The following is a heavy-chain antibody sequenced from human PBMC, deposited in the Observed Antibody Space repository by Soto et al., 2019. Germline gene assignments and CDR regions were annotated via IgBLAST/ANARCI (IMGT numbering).Heavy chain of an antibody. CDR1: GGSITSHY. V-gene: IGHV4-59*08. CDR3: ARQGFGQLHGLVDV. J-gene: IGHJ6*02. D-gene: IGHD3-10*01. Sequence: QVQLQESGPGLVKPSETLSLTCSVSGGSITSHYCSWFRQPPGKGLEWIGYIHHSGSTSYNPSLKSRVTMSVDMSKNQFSLKVNSVTAADTALYYCARQGFGQLHGLVDVWGPGTTVTVSS. CDR2: IHHSGST.